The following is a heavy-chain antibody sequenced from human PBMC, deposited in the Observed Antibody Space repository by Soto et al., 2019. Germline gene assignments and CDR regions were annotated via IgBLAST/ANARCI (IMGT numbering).Heavy chain of an antibody. J-gene: IGHJ4*02. CDR1: GGTFSNTA. D-gene: IGHD5-18*01. Sequence: QVLLVQSGAEVKKPGSSVKVSCKASGGTFSNTAFIWVRQAPGQGLEWMGGIIPLFGTPNYAQKFQCRLMISADESASEAYMELNTLTSEDTAVYYCATPAEGLDTAMLKGLAHWGQGTLLTVSS. V-gene: IGHV1-69*01. CDR2: IIPLFGTP. CDR3: ATPAEGLDTAMLKGLAH.